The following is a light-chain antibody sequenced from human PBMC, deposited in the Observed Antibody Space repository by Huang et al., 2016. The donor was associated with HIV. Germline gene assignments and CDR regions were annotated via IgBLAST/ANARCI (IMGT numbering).Light chain of an antibody. CDR3: QQYYSTPT. CDR2: ATS. J-gene: IGKJ1*01. Sequence: DIQMTQSPSSLSPSVGDRVTITCRASQGISDSLAWYHQKPGKAPKLLLHATSRLESGVPPRFSGHGSGTDYTLTISSLQPEDFATYYCQQYYSTPTFGQGTKVESK. CDR1: QGISDS. V-gene: IGKV1-NL1*01.